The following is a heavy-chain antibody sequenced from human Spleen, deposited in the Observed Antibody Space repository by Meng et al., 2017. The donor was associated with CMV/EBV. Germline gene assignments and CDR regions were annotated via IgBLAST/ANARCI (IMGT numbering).Heavy chain of an antibody. V-gene: IGHV3-30*02. CDR3: ARVITGTKGYFFYYYGMDV. D-gene: IGHD1-1*01. CDR2: IRYDGSNK. J-gene: IGHJ6*02. Sequence: GGSLRLSCAASGFTFSSYGMHWVRQAPGKGLEWVAFIRYDGSNKYYADSVKGRFTISRDNSINTLYLQMNTLRAEDTAVYYCARVITGTKGYFFYYYGMDVWGQGTTVTVSS. CDR1: GFTFSSYG.